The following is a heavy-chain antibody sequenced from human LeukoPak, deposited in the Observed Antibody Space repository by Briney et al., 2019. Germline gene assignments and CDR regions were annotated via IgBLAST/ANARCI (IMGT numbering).Heavy chain of an antibody. CDR1: GYTFTSYY. V-gene: IGHV1-69*13. CDR3: AKGDSSGYYFFFGY. CDR2: IIPIFGTA. Sequence: ASVKVSCKASGYTFTSYYLHWVRQAPGQGLEWMGGIIPIFGTANYAQKFQGRVTITADESTSTAYMELSSLRSEDTAVYYCAKGDSSGYYFFFGYWGQGTLVTVSS. J-gene: IGHJ4*02. D-gene: IGHD3-22*01.